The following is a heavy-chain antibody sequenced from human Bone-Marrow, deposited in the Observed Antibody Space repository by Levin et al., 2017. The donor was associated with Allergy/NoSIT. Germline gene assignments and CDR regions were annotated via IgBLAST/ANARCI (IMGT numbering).Heavy chain of an antibody. CDR3: ATGPDGSGRMNF. D-gene: IGHD3-10*01. V-gene: IGHV5-10-1*01. Sequence: KVGESLKISCKASGYTFTSYWISWVRQMPGRGLEWMSKIDPRDSNTNYSPSFEGRVIVSVDKSITTAYLQWTSLKASDTAMYFCATGPDGSGRMNFWGQGTLVTVSS. CDR1: GYTFTSYW. CDR2: IDPRDSNT. J-gene: IGHJ4*02.